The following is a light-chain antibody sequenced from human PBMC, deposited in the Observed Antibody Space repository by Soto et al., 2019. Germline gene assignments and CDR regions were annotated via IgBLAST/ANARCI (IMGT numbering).Light chain of an antibody. CDR2: GAS. J-gene: IGKJ4*01. Sequence: EIVMTQSPATLSVSPGERATLSCRASQRVRNNLAWYQQKSGQAPRLLIYGASTRANGIPARFSGSGSGTEFTLTIGSLQSEDFAVYYCQQYDNWPLTFGGGTKV. V-gene: IGKV3-15*01. CDR3: QQYDNWPLT. CDR1: QRVRNN.